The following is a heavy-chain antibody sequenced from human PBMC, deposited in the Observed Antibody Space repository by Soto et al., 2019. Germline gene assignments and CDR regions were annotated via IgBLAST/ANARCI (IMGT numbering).Heavy chain of an antibody. V-gene: IGHV1-69*12. J-gene: IGHJ6*02. CDR1: GGSFSTAA. Sequence: QVQVEQSGAEVKKPGSSVKVSCKASGGSFSTAAISWVRQAPGQGLEWMGGIMPIFRTADYAQKFQDRVTITADESTSTAYLELRSLSSEDTAIYYCARDKDRPQSGGNYYYIMDFWGQGTTVTVSS. CDR3: ARDKDRPQSGGNYYYIMDF. CDR2: IMPIFRTA.